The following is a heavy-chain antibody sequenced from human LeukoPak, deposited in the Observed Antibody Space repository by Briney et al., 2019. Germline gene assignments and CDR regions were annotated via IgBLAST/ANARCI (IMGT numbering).Heavy chain of an antibody. CDR3: ARTYDILTGYLDY. Sequence: GGSLRLSCAASGFTFSSYSMNWVHQAPGKGLEWVSSISSSSSYIYYADSVKGRFTISRDNAKNSLYLQMNSLRAEDTAVYYCARTYDILTGYLDYWGQGTLVTVSS. D-gene: IGHD3-9*01. CDR2: ISSSSSYI. V-gene: IGHV3-21*01. J-gene: IGHJ4*02. CDR1: GFTFSSYS.